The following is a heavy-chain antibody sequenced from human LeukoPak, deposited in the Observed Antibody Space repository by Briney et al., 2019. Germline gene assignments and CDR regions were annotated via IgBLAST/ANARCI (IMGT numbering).Heavy chain of an antibody. CDR2: IKGDGSYT. Sequence: PGGSLRLSCAASGFTYSRYWMHWVRQVPGKGLVWVARIKGDGSYTFYADSVKGRFTISRDNAKNTLYLQMNSLRAEDTAVYYCASQADSAYGDYNWGQGTLVTVSS. CDR3: ASQADSAYGDYN. CDR1: GFTYSRYW. J-gene: IGHJ4*02. D-gene: IGHD4-17*01. V-gene: IGHV3-74*01.